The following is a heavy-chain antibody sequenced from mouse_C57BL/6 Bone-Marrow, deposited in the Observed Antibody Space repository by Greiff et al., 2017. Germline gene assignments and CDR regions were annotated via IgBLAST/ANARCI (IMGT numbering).Heavy chain of an antibody. V-gene: IGHV1-39*01. CDR3: ARSEDGYYFYYAMDY. CDR2: INPNYGTT. J-gene: IGHJ4*01. Sequence: LQESGPELVKPGASVKISCKASGYSFTDYNMNWVKQSNGKSLEWIGVINPNYGTTSYNQKFKGKATLTVDQSSSTAYMQLNSLTSEDSAVYYCARSEDGYYFYYAMDYWGQGTSVTVSS. CDR1: GYSFTDYN. D-gene: IGHD2-3*01.